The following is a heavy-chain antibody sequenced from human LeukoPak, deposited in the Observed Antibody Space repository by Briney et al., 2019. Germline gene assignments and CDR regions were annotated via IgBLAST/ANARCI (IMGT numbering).Heavy chain of an antibody. V-gene: IGHV3-53*01. CDR3: ARVLRVVVDYFPESFDY. J-gene: IGHJ4*02. CDR1: GFTVSSNY. D-gene: IGHD2-2*01. Sequence: GGSLRLSCAASGFTVSSNYMSWVRQAPGKGLEWVSVIYSGGSTYYADSVKGRFTISRDNSKNTLYLQMNSLRAEDTAVYYCARVLRVVVDYFPESFDYWGQGALVTVSS. CDR2: IYSGGST.